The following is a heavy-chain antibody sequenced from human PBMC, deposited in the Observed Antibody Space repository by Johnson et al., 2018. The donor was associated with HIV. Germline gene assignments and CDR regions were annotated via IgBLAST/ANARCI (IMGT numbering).Heavy chain of an antibody. Sequence: VQLVESGGGLTQPGGSLRLSCAASGFTVRSNYMSWVRQAPGKGLAWVSVIYSGGSTYYADSVKGRLTISRDNSKNTLNLQMNSLRAEDTAVYYCASRYGDYGLGAFDIWGQGTMVTVSS. CDR1: GFTVRSNY. V-gene: IGHV3-53*01. D-gene: IGHD4-17*01. CDR3: ASRYGDYGLGAFDI. J-gene: IGHJ3*02. CDR2: IYSGGST.